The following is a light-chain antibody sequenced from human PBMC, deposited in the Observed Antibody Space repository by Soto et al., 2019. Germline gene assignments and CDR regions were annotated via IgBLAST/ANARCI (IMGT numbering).Light chain of an antibody. CDR1: QSINTL. J-gene: IGKJ5*01. V-gene: IGKV3-15*01. CDR2: RAS. CDR3: QQYNNWPFS. Sequence: EVALTQSPTSLSVSPGEGATLSCRASQSINTLLAWYQQKPGQAPRLLIYRASTRATDIPARFSGSGSGTDFTLTISGLQSEDSAVYFCQQYNNWPFSFGQGTRLEI.